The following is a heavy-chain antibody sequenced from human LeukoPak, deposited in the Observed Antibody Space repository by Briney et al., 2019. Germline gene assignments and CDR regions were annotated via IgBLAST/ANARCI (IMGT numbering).Heavy chain of an antibody. J-gene: IGHJ6*04. V-gene: IGHV3-21*01. CDR2: IISSRSYI. CDR3: ARDAPIAVAGTALWYYYGMDV. CDR1: GFTFSSYS. D-gene: IGHD6-19*01. Sequence: GGALRLSCAASGFTFSSYSMNWVRQAPGEGLEWGSSIISSRSYIYYADSVKGRFTISRDNAKNSLYLQMNSLRAEDTAVYYCARDAPIAVAGTALWYYYGMDVWGKGTAVTVSS.